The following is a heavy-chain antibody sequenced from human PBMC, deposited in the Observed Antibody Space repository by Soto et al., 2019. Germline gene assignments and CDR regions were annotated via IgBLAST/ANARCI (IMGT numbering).Heavy chain of an antibody. D-gene: IGHD3-16*02. CDR3: ARHGSF. CDR1: NGSISTTSYN. J-gene: IGHJ4*02. V-gene: IGHV4-39*01. Sequence: QVQLQESGPGLVKPSETLSLTCTVSNGSISTTSYNWCWIRQSPGKGLEWIGTIFYTGTTSYNPSLKSRVTITVDTSNNQFSLKLASVTAADTAVYDCARHGSFWGQGILVVVSS. CDR2: IFYTGTT.